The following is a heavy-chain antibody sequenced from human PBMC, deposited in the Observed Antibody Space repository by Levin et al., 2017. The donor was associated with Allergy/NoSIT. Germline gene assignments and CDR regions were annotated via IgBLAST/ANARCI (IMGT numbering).Heavy chain of an antibody. CDR1: GFTFSSYA. Sequence: GGSLRLSCAASGFTFSSYAMSWVRQAPGKGLEWVSAISGSGGSTYYADSVKGRFSISRDNSKNTLYLQMNSLRAEDTAVYYCAKRKKIRDFLVDSSSWPLDYWGQGTLVTVSS. CDR2: ISGSGGST. V-gene: IGHV3-23*01. J-gene: IGHJ4*02. D-gene: IGHD6-13*01. CDR3: AKRKKIRDFLVDSSSWPLDY.